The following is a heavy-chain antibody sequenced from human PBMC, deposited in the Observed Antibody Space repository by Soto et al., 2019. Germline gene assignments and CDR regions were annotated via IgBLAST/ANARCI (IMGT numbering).Heavy chain of an antibody. Sequence: ASVKVSCKASGYTFTSYAMHWVRQAPGQRLEWMGWINAGNGNTKYSQKFQGRVTITRDTSASTAYMELSSLRSEDTAVYYCARDSSSTIFGVAHFDYWGQGTLVTVSS. J-gene: IGHJ4*02. CDR1: GYTFTSYA. D-gene: IGHD3-3*01. V-gene: IGHV1-3*01. CDR3: ARDSSSTIFGVAHFDY. CDR2: INAGNGNT.